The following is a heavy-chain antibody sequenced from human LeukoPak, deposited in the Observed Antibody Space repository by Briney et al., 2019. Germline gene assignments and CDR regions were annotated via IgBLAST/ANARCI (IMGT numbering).Heavy chain of an antibody. D-gene: IGHD3-10*01. CDR1: GFPFSSFG. CDR2: ISGNGASI. Sequence: GGSLRLSCPASGFPFSSFGMSWVRQVPGKGLEWVSSISGNGASIYYADSVRGRFAISRDNSKNTLYLEMNSLRVEDTAVYYCARDGGEGYPLDYWGQGTLVTVSS. V-gene: IGHV3-23*01. J-gene: IGHJ4*02. CDR3: ARDGGEGYPLDY.